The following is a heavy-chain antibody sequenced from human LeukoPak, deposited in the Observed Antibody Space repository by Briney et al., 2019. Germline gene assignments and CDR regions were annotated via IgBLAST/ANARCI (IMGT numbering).Heavy chain of an antibody. CDR2: IRSKAYGGTT. CDR1: GFTFGDYA. V-gene: IGHV3-49*04. J-gene: IGHJ4*02. Sequence: GGSLRLSCTASGFTFGDYAMSWVRQAPGKGLEWVGFIRSKAYGGTTEYAASVKGRFTISRDDSKNIAYLQMNSLKTEDTAVYYCTTSYSSSWYYFDYWGQGTLVTVSS. CDR3: TTSYSSSWYYFDY. D-gene: IGHD6-13*01.